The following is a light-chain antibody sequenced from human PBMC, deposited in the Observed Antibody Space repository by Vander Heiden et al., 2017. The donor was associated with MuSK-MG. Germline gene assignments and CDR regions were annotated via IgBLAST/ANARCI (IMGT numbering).Light chain of an antibody. CDR3: QQSYSTPRT. CDR2: AAS. V-gene: IGKV1-39*01. J-gene: IGKJ2*01. Sequence: DIQMTQSASSLSASVGDRVTITCRASQSISTYLNWYQQKPGKAPKLLIYAASSLQSGVPSRFSASGSGTDFTLTISSLQPEDFATYSCQQSYSTPRTFGQGTKLDIK. CDR1: QSISTY.